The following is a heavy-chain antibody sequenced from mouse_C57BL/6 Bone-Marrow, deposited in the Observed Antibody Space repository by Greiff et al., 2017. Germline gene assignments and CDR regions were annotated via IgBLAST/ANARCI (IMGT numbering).Heavy chain of an antibody. D-gene: IGHD2-3*01. CDR2: IDPSDSYT. V-gene: IGHV1-50*01. J-gene: IGHJ2*01. CDR3: ARYPGYYEDEY. CDR1: GFTFTSYW. Sequence: VQLQQPGAELVKPGASVKLSCKASGFTFTSYWMQWVKQRPGQGLEWIGEIDPSDSYTNYQQKFKGKATLTVDTSTSTAYMQLSSLTSEDSAVYYCARYPGYYEDEYWGRGHTLTVTA.